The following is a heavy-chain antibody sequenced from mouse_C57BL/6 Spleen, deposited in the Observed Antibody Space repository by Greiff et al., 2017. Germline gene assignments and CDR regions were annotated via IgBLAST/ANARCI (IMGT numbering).Heavy chain of an antibody. J-gene: IGHJ4*01. CDR3: ARMDDGSSYVDAMDY. V-gene: IGHV1-18*01. CDR2: INPNNGGT. Sequence: EVQLQQSGPELVKPGASVKIPCKASGYTFTDYNMDWVKQSHGKSLEWIGDINPNNGGTIYNQKFKGKATLTVDKSSSTAYMELRSLTSEDTAVYYCARMDDGSSYVDAMDYWGQGTSVTVSS. CDR1: GYTFTDYN. D-gene: IGHD1-1*01.